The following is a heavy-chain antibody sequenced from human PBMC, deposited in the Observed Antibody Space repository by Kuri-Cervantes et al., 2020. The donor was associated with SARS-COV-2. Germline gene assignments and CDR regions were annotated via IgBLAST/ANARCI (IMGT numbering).Heavy chain of an antibody. CDR1: GFTFSSYW. V-gene: IGHV3-48*04. D-gene: IGHD3-3*01. Sequence: GESLKISCAASGFTFSSYWMSWVRQAPGKGLEWVSYISSSGSTIYYADSVKGRFTISRDNAKNSLYLQMNSLRAEDTAVYYCARDLASEISYYYYGMDVWGQGTTVTVSS. CDR3: ARDLASEISYYYYGMDV. CDR2: ISSSGSTI. J-gene: IGHJ6*02.